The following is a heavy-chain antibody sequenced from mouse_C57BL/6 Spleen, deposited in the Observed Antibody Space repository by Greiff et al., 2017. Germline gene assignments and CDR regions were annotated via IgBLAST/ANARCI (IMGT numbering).Heavy chain of an antibody. J-gene: IGHJ2*01. CDR1: GYTFTSYW. CDR3: ARNCYGSSYAYFDY. D-gene: IGHD1-1*01. V-gene: IGHV1-53*01. Sequence: QVQLQQPGTELVKPGASVKLSCKASGYTFTSYWMHWVKQRPGQGLEWIGNINPGNGGTNYNEKFKSKATLTVDKSSSTAYMQLSSLTSEDSAVYYCARNCYGSSYAYFDYWGQGTTLTVSS. CDR2: INPGNGGT.